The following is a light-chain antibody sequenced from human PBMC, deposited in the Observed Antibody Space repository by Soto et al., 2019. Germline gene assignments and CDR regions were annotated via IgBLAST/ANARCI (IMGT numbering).Light chain of an antibody. J-gene: IGKJ4*01. CDR1: HDITNY. Sequence: DIQITQSPSSLSASVVDRVTITCQASHDITNYLNWYQQKPGKGPRLLIYGASNLETGVPSRFSGSGFAKDFSLTISSLQPEDFATYYCKQYDSLPNFGGGTKVDI. CDR3: KQYDSLPN. CDR2: GAS. V-gene: IGKV1-33*01.